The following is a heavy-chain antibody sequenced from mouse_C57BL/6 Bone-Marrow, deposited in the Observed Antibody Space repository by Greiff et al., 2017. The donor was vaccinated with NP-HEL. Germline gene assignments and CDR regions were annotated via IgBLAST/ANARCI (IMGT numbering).Heavy chain of an antibody. CDR3: ARSLTGTRFAY. V-gene: IGHV1-61*01. D-gene: IGHD4-1*01. CDR2: IYPSDSET. CDR1: GYTFTSYW. J-gene: IGHJ3*01. Sequence: QVQLKQSGAELVRPGSSVKLSCKASGYTFTSYWMDWVKQRPGQGLEWIGNIYPSDSETHYNQKFKDKATLTVDKSSSTAYMQLSSLTSEDSAVYYCARSLTGTRFAYWGQGTLVTVSA.